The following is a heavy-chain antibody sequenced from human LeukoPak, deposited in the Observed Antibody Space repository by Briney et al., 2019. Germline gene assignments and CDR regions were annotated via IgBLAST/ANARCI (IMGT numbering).Heavy chain of an antibody. V-gene: IGHV1-69*05. J-gene: IGHJ4*02. CDR2: IIPIFGTA. CDR1: GGTFSSYA. CDR3: ARVKAGRGVVFDY. D-gene: IGHD3-3*01. Sequence: SVKVSCKASGGTFSSYAISWVRQAPGQGLEWMGGIIPIFGTANYAQKFQGRVTITTDQSTSTAYMELSSLRSEDTAVYYCARVKAGRGVVFDYWGQGTLVTVSS.